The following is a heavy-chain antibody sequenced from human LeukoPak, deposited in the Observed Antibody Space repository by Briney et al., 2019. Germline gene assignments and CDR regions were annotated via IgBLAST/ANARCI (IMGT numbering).Heavy chain of an antibody. CDR2: IYYSGST. V-gene: IGHV4-39*01. J-gene: IGHJ4*02. D-gene: IGHD1-26*01. CDR1: GGSISSSSYY. Sequence: TSETLSLTCTVSGGSISSSSYYWGWIRQPPGKGLEWIVSIYYSGSTYYNPSLKSRVTISVDTSKNQFSLKLSSVTAADTAVYYCARHARRGNVGATISEIFDYWGQGTLVTVSS. CDR3: ARHARRGNVGATISEIFDY.